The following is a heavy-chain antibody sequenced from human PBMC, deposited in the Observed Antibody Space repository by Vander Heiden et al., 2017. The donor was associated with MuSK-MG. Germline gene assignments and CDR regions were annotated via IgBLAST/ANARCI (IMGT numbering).Heavy chain of an antibody. CDR2: IIPSLGTA. Sequence: QVQLVQSGAEVKKPGSSVKVSCKASGGTFSSYAISWVRQAPGQGLGGMGGIIPSLGTANYDQKFQGRVTITADEPTSTAYMEWSSLRSEDTAVYYCARGVGATGLGYYGMDVWGQGTTVTVSS. D-gene: IGHD1-26*01. CDR3: ARGVGATGLGYYGMDV. CDR1: GGTFSSYA. V-gene: IGHV1-69*01. J-gene: IGHJ6*02.